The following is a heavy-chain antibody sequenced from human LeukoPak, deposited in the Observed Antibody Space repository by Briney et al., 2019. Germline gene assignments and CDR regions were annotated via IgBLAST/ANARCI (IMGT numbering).Heavy chain of an antibody. D-gene: IGHD3-22*01. J-gene: IGHJ4*02. Sequence: PSETLSLTCTVSGGSISSYYWSWIRQPAGKGLEWIGRIYTSGSTNYNPSLKSRVTMSVDTSKNQFSLKLSSVTAADTAVYYCARDLGDYYDSSGYYLEYYFDYWGQGTLVTVSS. CDR1: GGSISSYY. CDR3: ARDLGDYYDSSGYYLEYYFDY. V-gene: IGHV4-4*07. CDR2: IYTSGST.